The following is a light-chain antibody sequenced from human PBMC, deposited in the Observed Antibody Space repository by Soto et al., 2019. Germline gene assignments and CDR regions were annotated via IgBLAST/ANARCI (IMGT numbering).Light chain of an antibody. CDR3: QSYDISLSVSVV. J-gene: IGLJ2*01. V-gene: IGLV1-40*01. Sequence: QSVLTQPPSVSGAPGQRVTISCTGSSSNIGAGYDVHWYQQLPGTAPKLLIYGYNNRPSGVPDRFSGSKSGTSASLAITGLQAEDEADYYCQSYDISLSVSVVFGGGTKVTVL. CDR1: SSNIGAGYD. CDR2: GYN.